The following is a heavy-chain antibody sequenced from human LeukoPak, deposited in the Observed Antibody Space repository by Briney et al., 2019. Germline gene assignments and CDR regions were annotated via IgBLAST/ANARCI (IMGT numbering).Heavy chain of an antibody. J-gene: IGHJ4*02. D-gene: IGHD4-17*01. CDR3: ARGDGGYPFDY. CDR1: GXSISSGDYY. CDR2: IYYSGST. V-gene: IGHV4-30-4*01. Sequence: PSETLSLTCTVSGXSISSGDYYWSWIRQPPGKGPEWIGYIYYSGSTYYNPSLKSRVTISVDTSKNQFSLKLSSVTAADTAVYYCARGDGGYPFDYWGQGTLVTVSS.